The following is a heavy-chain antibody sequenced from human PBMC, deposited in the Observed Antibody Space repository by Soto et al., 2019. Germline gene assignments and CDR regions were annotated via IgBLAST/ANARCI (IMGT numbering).Heavy chain of an antibody. V-gene: IGHV4-31*03. Sequence: QVQLQESGPGLVRPSQTLSLTCTVSAGSISTINYYWSWIRQHPEKGLEWIDYISYSGSTFYHSSLKSRVTISLDTSKKQFSLTLTSVTAADTAVYYCARSAQWDGFDPWGQGTMVTVSS. CDR1: AGSISTINYY. CDR2: ISYSGST. D-gene: IGHD2-8*01. CDR3: ARSAQWDGFDP. J-gene: IGHJ3*01.